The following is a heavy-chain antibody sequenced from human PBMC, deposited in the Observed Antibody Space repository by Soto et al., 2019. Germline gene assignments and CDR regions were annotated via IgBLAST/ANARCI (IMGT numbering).Heavy chain of an antibody. V-gene: IGHV4-31*03. D-gene: IGHD3-22*01. J-gene: IGHJ5*02. CDR2: IYYSGST. Sequence: QVQLQESGPGLVKPSQTLSLTCTVSGGSISSGGYYWSWIRQHPGKGLEWIGYIYYSGSTYYNPSLKSRVTISVDTSKNQFSLKLRSLTAADTAVYYCARVNDSRGYYLSWSWFDPWGQGTLFTVSS. CDR1: GGSISSGGYY. CDR3: ARVNDSRGYYLSWSWFDP.